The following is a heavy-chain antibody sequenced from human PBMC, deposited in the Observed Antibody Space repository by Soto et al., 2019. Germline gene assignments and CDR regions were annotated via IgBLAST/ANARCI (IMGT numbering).Heavy chain of an antibody. CDR1: GGSISSGGYY. CDR3: ARDKVDLGIDY. CDR2: IYYSGST. J-gene: IGHJ4*02. D-gene: IGHD3-16*01. Sequence: QVQLQEPGPGLVKHSQTLSLTCTVSGGSISSGGYYWSWIRQHPGNGLEWIGYIYYSGSTYYNPSLKSRVTISVDTSKNQFSLKLSSVTAADTAVYYCARDKVDLGIDYWGQGTLVTVSS. V-gene: IGHV4-31*03.